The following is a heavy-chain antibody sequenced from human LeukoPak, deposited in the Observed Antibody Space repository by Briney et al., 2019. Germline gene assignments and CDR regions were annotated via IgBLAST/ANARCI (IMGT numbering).Heavy chain of an antibody. CDR2: INHSGST. CDR1: GGSFSGYY. CDR3: ARYYAPRRYNWFDP. V-gene: IGHV4-34*01. Sequence: PSETLSLTCAVYGGSFSGYYWSWIRQPPGKGLEWIGEINHSGSTNYNPSLKRRVTISVDTSKNQFSPKLSSVTAADTAVYYCARYYAPRRYNWFDPWGQGTLVTVSS. J-gene: IGHJ5*02. D-gene: IGHD3-16*01.